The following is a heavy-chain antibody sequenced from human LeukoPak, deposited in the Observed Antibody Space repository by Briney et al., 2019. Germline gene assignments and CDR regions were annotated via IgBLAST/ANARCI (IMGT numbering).Heavy chain of an antibody. CDR1: GGSFSSYY. CDR3: ARDLPIAARHGRFDP. J-gene: IGHJ5*02. CDR2: IYTSGST. V-gene: IGHV4-4*07. D-gene: IGHD6-6*01. Sequence: PSETLSLTCTVSGGSFSSYYWSWIRQPAGKGLEWIGRIYTSGSTNYNPSLKSRVTMSVDTSKNQFSLKLSSVTAADTAVYYCARDLPIAARHGRFDPWGQGTLVTVSS.